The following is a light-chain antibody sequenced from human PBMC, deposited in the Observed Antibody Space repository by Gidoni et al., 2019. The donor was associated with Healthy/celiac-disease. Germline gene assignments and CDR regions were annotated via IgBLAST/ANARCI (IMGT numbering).Light chain of an antibody. CDR2: SNN. CDR3: AAWDDSLNGPVV. V-gene: IGLV1-44*01. J-gene: IGLJ2*01. CDR1: SSNIGSNT. Sequence: QSVVTQPPSASGTPGQRVTIPCSGSSSNIGSNTVNWYQQLPGTAPKLLIYSNNQRPSGVPDRFSGSKSGTAASLAISGLQSEDEADYYCAAWDDSLNGPVVFGGGTKLTVL.